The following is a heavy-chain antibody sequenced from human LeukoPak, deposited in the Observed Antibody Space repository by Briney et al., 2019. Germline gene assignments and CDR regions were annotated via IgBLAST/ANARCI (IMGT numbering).Heavy chain of an antibody. J-gene: IGHJ4*02. D-gene: IGHD1-26*01. CDR2: INPSCGST. Sequence: GASVNVSCKASGYTFTSYYMHWVRHAPGQGLELMGIINPSCGSTSYAQKFQGRVTMTSDTSTSTVYMELSSLRSEDSAGYYCGRDLVGATGRQDYWGQGTLVTVSS. V-gene: IGHV1-46*01. CDR1: GYTFTSYY. CDR3: GRDLVGATGRQDY.